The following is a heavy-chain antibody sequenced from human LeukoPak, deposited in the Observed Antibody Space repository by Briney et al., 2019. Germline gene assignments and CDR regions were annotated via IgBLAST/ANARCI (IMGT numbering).Heavy chain of an antibody. V-gene: IGHV4-34*01. D-gene: IGHD3-16*02. Sequence: ALETLSLTCAVYGGSFSGYYWSWIRQPPGKGLEWIGKINHSGSTNYNPSLKSRVTISVDTSKNQFSLKLSSVTAADTAVYYCARGRLGELSTPRSAFFYWGQGTLVTVSS. CDR1: GGSFSGYY. CDR2: INHSGST. J-gene: IGHJ4*02. CDR3: ARGRLGELSTPRSAFFY.